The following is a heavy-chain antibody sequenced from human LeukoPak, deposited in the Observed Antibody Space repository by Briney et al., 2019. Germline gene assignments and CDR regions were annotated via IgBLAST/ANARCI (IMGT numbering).Heavy chain of an antibody. CDR3: ARTTDYCGGDCYDPYYFDY. CDR1: GGSISSDGYS. V-gene: IGHV4-30-2*01. D-gene: IGHD2-21*01. CDR2: IDHSGTT. J-gene: IGHJ4*02. Sequence: PSQTLSLTCAVSGGSISSDGYSWSWIRQPPGKGLEWIGYIDHSGTTYYNPSLKSRVTMSVNRSKNQFSLNLKSVTAADTAVYYCARTTDYCGGDCYDPYYFDYWGQGTLVTVSS.